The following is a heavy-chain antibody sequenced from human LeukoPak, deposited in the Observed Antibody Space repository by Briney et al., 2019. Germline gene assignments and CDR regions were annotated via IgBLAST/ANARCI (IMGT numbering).Heavy chain of an antibody. J-gene: IGHJ6*03. CDR2: IYYSGST. CDR3: ARETSMGGIAVAHSPYYYYYYMDV. D-gene: IGHD6-13*01. Sequence: SETLSLTCTVSGGSISSYYWSWIRQPPGKGLEWIGYIYYSGSTNYNPSLKSRVTISVDTSKNQFSLKLSSVTAADTAVYYCARETSMGGIAVAHSPYYYYYYMDVWGKGTTVTVSS. CDR1: GGSISSYY. V-gene: IGHV4-59*01.